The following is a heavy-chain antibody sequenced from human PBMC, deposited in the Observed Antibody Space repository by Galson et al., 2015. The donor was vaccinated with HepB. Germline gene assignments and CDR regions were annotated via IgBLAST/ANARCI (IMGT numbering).Heavy chain of an antibody. CDR2: IKQDGSEK. J-gene: IGHJ4*02. D-gene: IGHD4-17*01. V-gene: IGHV3-7*01. CDR3: VRDPTVTDY. CDR1: GFSFSSYW. Sequence: SLRLSCAASGFSFSSYWMSWVRQAPGKGLEWVANIKQDGSEKYYVDSVKGRFTISRDNAKNSLYLQMDSLRDEDTAVYYCVRDPTVTDYWGQGTLVTVSS.